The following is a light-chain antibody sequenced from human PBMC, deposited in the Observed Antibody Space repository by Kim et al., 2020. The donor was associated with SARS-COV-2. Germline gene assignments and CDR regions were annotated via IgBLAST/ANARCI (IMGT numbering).Light chain of an antibody. Sequence: GSVGDRVTITCRASQSISNWLAWYQQKPEKAPKLLISKASSLQSGVTSRFSGSGSGTEFTLTISRLQPDDFANYYCQQYYDYPWTFGQGTKVDIK. V-gene: IGKV1-5*03. CDR1: QSISNW. J-gene: IGKJ1*01. CDR3: QQYYDYPWT. CDR2: KAS.